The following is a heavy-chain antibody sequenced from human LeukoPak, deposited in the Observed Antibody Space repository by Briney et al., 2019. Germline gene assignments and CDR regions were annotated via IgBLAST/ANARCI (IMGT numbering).Heavy chain of an antibody. CDR3: ARSLSSGYYYVQSY. J-gene: IGHJ4*02. V-gene: IGHV1-2*02. D-gene: IGHD3-22*01. CDR2: INPNSGGT. CDR1: GYTFTSYG. Sequence: ASVKVSCKASGYTFTSYGISWVRQAPGQGLEWMGWINPNSGGTNYAQKFQGRVTMTRDTSISTAYMELSRLRSDDTAVYYCARSLSSGYYYVQSYWGQGTLVTVSS.